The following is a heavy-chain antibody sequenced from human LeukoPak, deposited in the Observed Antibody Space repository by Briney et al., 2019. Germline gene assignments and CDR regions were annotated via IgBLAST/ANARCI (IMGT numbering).Heavy chain of an antibody. J-gene: IGHJ4*02. CDR1: GYSFTSYW. CDR2: IDPSDSYT. Sequence: GESLKISCKGSGYSFTSYWISWVRQMPGKGLEWMGRIDPSDSYTNYSPSFQGHVTISADKSISTAYLQWSSLKASDTAMYYCASSTYYYDSSGYYYVDYWGQGTLVTVSS. D-gene: IGHD3-22*01. CDR3: ASSTYYYDSSGYYYVDY. V-gene: IGHV5-10-1*01.